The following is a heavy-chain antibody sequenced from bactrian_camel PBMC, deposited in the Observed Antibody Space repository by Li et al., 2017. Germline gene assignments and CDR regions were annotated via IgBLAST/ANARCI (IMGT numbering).Heavy chain of an antibody. V-gene: IGHV3-2*01. CDR1: GFFFDTYY. CDR2: IDSRGLTI. D-gene: IGHD8*01. Sequence: HVQLVESGGGLVQPGGSLNLTCAATGFFFDTYYISWVRQTPKGREWVSTIDSRGLTIDYADSVKGRFTISRDNATNTLFLQMNRLKTEDTGMYYCARMIYGPTWSATADRGLGTQVTVS. CDR3: ARMIYGPTWSATAD. J-gene: IGHJ4*01.